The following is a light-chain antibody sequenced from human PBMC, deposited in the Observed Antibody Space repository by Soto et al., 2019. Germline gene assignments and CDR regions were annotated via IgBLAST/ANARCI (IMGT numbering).Light chain of an antibody. CDR3: QQRINWRALT. Sequence: EIVLTQSPATLSLSPGERATLSCRASQSVSIYLAWYQQKPRQAPRLLIYDASTRTTGVPVRFSGSVSGTDFPLTISSLETEDIAVYYCQQRINWRALTIGGGTRLEIK. V-gene: IGKV3-11*01. J-gene: IGKJ4*01. CDR2: DAS. CDR1: QSVSIY.